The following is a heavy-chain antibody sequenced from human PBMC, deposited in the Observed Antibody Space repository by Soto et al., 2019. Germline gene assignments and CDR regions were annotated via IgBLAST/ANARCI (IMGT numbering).Heavy chain of an antibody. D-gene: IGHD1-26*01. CDR1: GFTFSSYG. CDR3: ARDTAAVGATSNYYYYGMDV. CDR2: IWYDGSNK. J-gene: IGHJ6*02. V-gene: IGHV3-33*01. Sequence: GGSLRLSCAASGFTFSSYGMHWVRQAPGKGLEWVAVIWYDGSNKYYADSVKGRFTISRDNSKNTLYLQMNSLRAEDTAVYYCARDTAAVGATSNYYYYGMDVWGQGTTVTVSS.